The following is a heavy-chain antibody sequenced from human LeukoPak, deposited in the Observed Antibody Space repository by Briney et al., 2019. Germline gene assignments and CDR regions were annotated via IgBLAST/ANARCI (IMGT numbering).Heavy chain of an antibody. CDR2: IWFDGSNK. V-gene: IGHV3-33*01. CDR1: GFTFSGYG. CDR3: ASSYSGYAWGDY. J-gene: IGHJ4*02. D-gene: IGHD5-12*01. Sequence: GSLRLSCAASGFTFSGYGMHWVRQAPGKGLEWVAVIWFDGSNKYYADSVKGRFTISRDNSKNTLYLQMNSLRAEDTAMYYCASSYSGYAWGDYWGQGTLVSVSS.